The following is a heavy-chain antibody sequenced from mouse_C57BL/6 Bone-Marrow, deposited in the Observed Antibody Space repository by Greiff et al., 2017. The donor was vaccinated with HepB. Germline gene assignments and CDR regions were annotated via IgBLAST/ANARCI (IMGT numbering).Heavy chain of an antibody. CDR2: IWSGGST. J-gene: IGHJ2*01. V-gene: IGHV2-2*01. CDR1: GFSLTSYG. CDR3: ASNYYGSSYFDY. Sequence: QVHVKQSGPGLVQPSQRLSITCTVSGFSLTSYGVHWVRQSPGKGLEWLGVIWSGGSTDYNAAFISRLSISKDNSKSQVFFKMNSLQADDTAIYYCASNYYGSSYFDYWGQGTTLTVSS. D-gene: IGHD1-1*01.